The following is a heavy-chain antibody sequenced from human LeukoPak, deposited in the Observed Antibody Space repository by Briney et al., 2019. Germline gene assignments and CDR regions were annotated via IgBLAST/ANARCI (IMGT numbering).Heavy chain of an antibody. CDR3: ARTPLMESYYYYMDV. CDR1: GGSISSYY. Sequence: SETLSLTCTVSGGSISSYYLNWIRQPAGKGLEWIGRIYTSGSTNYNPSLKSRVTMSVDTSKNKFSLKLSSVTAADTAVYYCARTPLMESYYYYMDVWGKGTTVTVSS. CDR2: IYTSGST. V-gene: IGHV4-4*07. D-gene: IGHD2-8*01. J-gene: IGHJ6*03.